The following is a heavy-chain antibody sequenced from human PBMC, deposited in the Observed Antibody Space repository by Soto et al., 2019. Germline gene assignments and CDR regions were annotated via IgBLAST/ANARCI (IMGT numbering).Heavy chain of an antibody. CDR2: ISYDGSNK. V-gene: IGHV3-30-3*01. Sequence: QVQLVESGGGVVQPGRSLRLSCAASGFTFSSYAMHWVRQAPGKGLEWVAVISYDGSNKYYADSVKGRFTISRDNSKNTLYLQMNSLRAEDTAVYYCARARVDTAMVPGYWGQGTLVTVSS. CDR1: GFTFSSYA. CDR3: ARARVDTAMVPGY. D-gene: IGHD5-18*01. J-gene: IGHJ4*02.